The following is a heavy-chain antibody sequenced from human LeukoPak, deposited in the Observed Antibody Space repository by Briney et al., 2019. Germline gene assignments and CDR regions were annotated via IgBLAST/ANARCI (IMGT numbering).Heavy chain of an antibody. Sequence: ASVKISCKASGYTFTSYDINWVRQATGQGLEWMGWMNPNSGNTGYAQKLQGRVTITRNTSISTAYMELSSLRSEDTAVYYCARTYDFWSGYYPFDYWGQGTLVTVSS. CDR2: MNPNSGNT. D-gene: IGHD3-3*01. J-gene: IGHJ4*02. CDR1: GYTFTSYD. CDR3: ARTYDFWSGYYPFDY. V-gene: IGHV1-8*01.